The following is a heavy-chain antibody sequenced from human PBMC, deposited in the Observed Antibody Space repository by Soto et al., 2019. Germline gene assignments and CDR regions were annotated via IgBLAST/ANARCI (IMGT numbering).Heavy chain of an antibody. Sequence: QVQLVESGGGVVQPGRSLRLSCAASGFTFSDYAMHWVRQAPGMGLEWVAVIWFDGSKKYFADSVKGRFTVSRDNSKNTLFLQMNSLRADDTAVYYCARPGYSSSWGTPVYYYYYMDVWGKGTTVTVSS. CDR1: GFTFSDYA. J-gene: IGHJ6*03. D-gene: IGHD6-13*01. CDR3: ARPGYSSSWGTPVYYYYYMDV. CDR2: IWFDGSKK. V-gene: IGHV3-33*01.